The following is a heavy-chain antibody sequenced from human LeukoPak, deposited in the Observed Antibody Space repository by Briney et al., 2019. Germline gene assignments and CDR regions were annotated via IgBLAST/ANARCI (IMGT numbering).Heavy chain of an antibody. Sequence: GASVKVSCKASGYTFTGYYMHWVRQAPGQGLEWVGWINPNSGGTNYAQKFQGRVTMTRDTSISTAYMELSRLRSDDTAVYYCGVGDFWSGYQSGYSYESFDYWGQGTLVTVSS. CDR3: GVGDFWSGYQSGYSYESFDY. D-gene: IGHD3-3*01. V-gene: IGHV1-2*02. J-gene: IGHJ4*02. CDR2: INPNSGGT. CDR1: GYTFTGYY.